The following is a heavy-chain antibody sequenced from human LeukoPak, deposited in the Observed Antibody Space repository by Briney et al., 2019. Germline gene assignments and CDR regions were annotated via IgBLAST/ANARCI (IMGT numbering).Heavy chain of an antibody. Sequence: GESLKISCKGSGSRFTSYWISWVRQMPGKGLEWMGRIDPSDSYTNYSPSFQGHVTISADKSISTAYLQWSSLKASDTAMYYCAISVTSQAFDIWGQGTMVTVSS. CDR3: AISVTSQAFDI. D-gene: IGHD4-11*01. CDR1: GSRFTSYW. V-gene: IGHV5-10-1*01. J-gene: IGHJ3*02. CDR2: IDPSDSYT.